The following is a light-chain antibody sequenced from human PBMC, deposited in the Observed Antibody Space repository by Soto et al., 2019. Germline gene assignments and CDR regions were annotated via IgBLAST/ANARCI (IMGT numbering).Light chain of an antibody. CDR2: EVN. CDR3: ISYAGTNNRYV. CDR1: GSDIGGYNF. J-gene: IGLJ1*01. Sequence: QSALTQPPSASGSPGQSVTISCTGTGSDIGGYNFVSWYQQHPGTVPKLIIYEVNKRPSGVPDRFSGSKSGNTASLTVSGLQADDEADYYCISYAGTNNRYVFGTGTKVTVL. V-gene: IGLV2-8*01.